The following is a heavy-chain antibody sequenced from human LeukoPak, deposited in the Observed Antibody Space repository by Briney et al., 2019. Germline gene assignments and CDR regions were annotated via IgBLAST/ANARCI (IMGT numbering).Heavy chain of an antibody. V-gene: IGHV1-69*01. J-gene: IGHJ4*02. Sequence: SSVKVSCKASGGTFSSYAISWVRQAPGQGLEWMGGIIPIFCTANYAQKFQGRVTITADESTSTAYMELSSLRSEDTAVYYCARDSLGEMYGGRPIEGYYFDYWGQGTLVTVSS. CDR1: GGTFSSYA. CDR3: ARDSLGEMYGGRPIEGYYFDY. D-gene: IGHD3-16*01. CDR2: IIPIFCTA.